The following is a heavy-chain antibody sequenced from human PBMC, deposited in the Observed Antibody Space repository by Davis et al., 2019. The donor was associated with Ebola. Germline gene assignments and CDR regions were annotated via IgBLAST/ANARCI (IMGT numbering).Heavy chain of an antibody. D-gene: IGHD3-10*01. Sequence: ASVKVSCKASGYTFTGYYMHWVRQAPGQGLEWMGWINPNSGGTNYAQKFQGWVTMTRDTSISTAYMELSRLRSDDTAVYYCAKTYYYGSGSYREPDYWGQGTLVTVSS. CDR2: INPNSGGT. CDR1: GYTFTGYY. CDR3: AKTYYYGSGSYREPDY. J-gene: IGHJ4*02. V-gene: IGHV1-2*04.